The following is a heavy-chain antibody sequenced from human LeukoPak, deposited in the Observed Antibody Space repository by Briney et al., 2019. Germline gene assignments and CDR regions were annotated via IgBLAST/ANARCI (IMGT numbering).Heavy chain of an antibody. CDR1: GGSVSNYY. Sequence: SETLSLTCTVSGGSVSNYYWTWIRQPPGKGLEWIGYIYNSGSTNYNPSLKSRLIISVDTSKNQFSLKLSSVTAADTAVYYCARASGNWRVDYWGQGTLVTVSS. CDR2: IYNSGST. J-gene: IGHJ4*02. CDR3: ARASGNWRVDY. V-gene: IGHV4-59*02. D-gene: IGHD1-1*01.